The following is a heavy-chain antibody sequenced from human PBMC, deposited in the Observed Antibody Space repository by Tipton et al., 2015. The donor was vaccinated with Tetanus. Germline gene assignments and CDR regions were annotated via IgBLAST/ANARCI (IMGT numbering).Heavy chain of an antibody. V-gene: IGHV1-18*01. CDR1: GYTFTSYG. Sequence: QLVQSGAEVKKPGASVKVSCKASGYTFTSYGISWVRQAPGQGLEWMGWISAYNGNTNYAQKLQGRVTMTTDTSTSTAYMELRSRRSVDTAVYYCARDVGRDYYDSSGYYMDVWGKGTTVTVSS. J-gene: IGHJ6*03. CDR3: ARDVGRDYYDSSGYYMDV. D-gene: IGHD3-22*01. CDR2: ISAYNGNT.